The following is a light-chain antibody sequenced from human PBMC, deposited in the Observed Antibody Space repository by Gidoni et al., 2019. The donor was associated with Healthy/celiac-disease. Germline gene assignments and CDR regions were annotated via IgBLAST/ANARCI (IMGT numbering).Light chain of an antibody. V-gene: IGKV1-39*01. Sequence: DIQMTQSPSSLSSSVGDRVTITCRARQSISSYLNWYQQKPGKAPKLMIYAASSLQSAVPSRFSGSGSGTDFTLTISSLQPEDFATYYCQQSYSTPLTCGQGTRLEIK. CDR2: AAS. CDR1: QSISSY. J-gene: IGKJ5*01. CDR3: QQSYSTPLT.